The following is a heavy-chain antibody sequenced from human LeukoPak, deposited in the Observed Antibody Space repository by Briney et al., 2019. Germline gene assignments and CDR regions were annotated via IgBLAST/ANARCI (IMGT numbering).Heavy chain of an antibody. CDR3: AKEDLEGLRY. Sequence: GRSLRRSCPASGFTFSSYGMHCVRQAPGKGLEWVAVISYDGSNKYYADSVKGRFTISRDNSKNTLYLQMNSLRAEDTAVYYCAKEDLEGLRYWGQGTRVTVSS. CDR2: ISYDGSNK. J-gene: IGHJ4*02. D-gene: IGHD2-21*01. CDR1: GFTFSSYG. V-gene: IGHV3-30*18.